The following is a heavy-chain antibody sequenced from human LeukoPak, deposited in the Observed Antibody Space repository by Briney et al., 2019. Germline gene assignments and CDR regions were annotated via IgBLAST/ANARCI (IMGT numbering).Heavy chain of an antibody. V-gene: IGHV3-30*04. Sequence: GGSLRLSCAASGFTFSSYAMHWVRQAPGKGLEWGAVISYDGSNKYYADSVKGRFTISRDNSKNTLYLQMNSLRAEDTAVYYCARVPGVGATYFDYWGQGTLVTVSS. CDR3: ARVPGVGATYFDY. J-gene: IGHJ4*02. D-gene: IGHD1-26*01. CDR2: ISYDGSNK. CDR1: GFTFSSYA.